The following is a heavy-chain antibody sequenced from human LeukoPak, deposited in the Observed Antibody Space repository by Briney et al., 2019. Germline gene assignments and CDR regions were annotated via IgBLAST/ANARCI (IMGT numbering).Heavy chain of an antibody. V-gene: IGHV1-46*01. CDR2: INPSGGST. J-gene: IGHJ4*02. CDR3: ARDQPYRPFDY. Sequence: ASVKVSCKASGYTFTSYYMHWVRQAPGQGLEWMGIINPSGGSTSYAQKLQGRVTMTTDTSTSTAYMELRSLRSDDTAVYYCARDQPYRPFDYWGQGTLVTVSS. D-gene: IGHD1-14*01. CDR1: GYTFTSYY.